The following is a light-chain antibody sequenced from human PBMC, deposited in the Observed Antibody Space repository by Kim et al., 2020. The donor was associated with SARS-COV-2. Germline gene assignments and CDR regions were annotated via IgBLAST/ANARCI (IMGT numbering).Light chain of an antibody. J-gene: IGKJ4*01. CDR2: GAS. V-gene: IGKV3-20*01. CDR1: QSVTSNY. Sequence: SPGESATLSCRASQSVTSNYLAWYQQKPGQTPRLLIYGASSRATGIPDRFSGSGSGTDFTLTISRLEPEDFAVYYCQQYGSSPRFGGGTKVDIK. CDR3: QQYGSSPR.